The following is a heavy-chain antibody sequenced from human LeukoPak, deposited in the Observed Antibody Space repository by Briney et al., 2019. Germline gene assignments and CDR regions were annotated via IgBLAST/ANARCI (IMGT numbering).Heavy chain of an antibody. V-gene: IGHV3-30*04. CDR2: ISYDGSYE. CDR1: GFTFSSYS. J-gene: IGHJ4*02. CDR3: ASPGSGYHKFEY. Sequence: QPGGSLRLSCAASGFTFSSYSMRWVRQAPGKGLEWVAIISYDGSYEYYADSVKGRFTISRDNSKNTLYLQMNSLRAEDTAVYYCASPGSGYHKFEYWGQGTLVTVSS. D-gene: IGHD3-3*01.